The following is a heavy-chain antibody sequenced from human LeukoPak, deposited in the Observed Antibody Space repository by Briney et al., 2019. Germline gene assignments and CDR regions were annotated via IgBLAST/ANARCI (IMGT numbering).Heavy chain of an antibody. Sequence: ASVKVSCKASGYTFTSYYMHWVRQAPGQGLEWMGIINPSGGSTSYSQKFQGRVTMTRDTSKSSVYMELSSLRSEDTAVYYCAREVYSSGGSCYSVIAGDAFDIWGQGTMVTVS. J-gene: IGHJ3*02. CDR1: GYTFTSYY. D-gene: IGHD2-15*01. CDR3: AREVYSSGGSCYSVIAGDAFDI. V-gene: IGHV1-46*01. CDR2: INPSGGST.